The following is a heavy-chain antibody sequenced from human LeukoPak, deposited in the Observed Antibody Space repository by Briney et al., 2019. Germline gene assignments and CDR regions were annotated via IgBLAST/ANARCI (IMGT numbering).Heavy chain of an antibody. J-gene: IGHJ4*02. CDR3: AREGFSSGWPTTYNYFDY. V-gene: IGHV4-59*01. CDR1: GGSISIYY. Sequence: PSETLSLTCTVSGGSISIYYWSWIRQPPGKGLEWIGYIYYSGSTNYNPSLKSRVTISVDTSKNQFSLKLSSVTAADTAVYYCAREGFSSGWPTTYNYFDYWGQGTLVTVSS. D-gene: IGHD6-19*01. CDR2: IYYSGST.